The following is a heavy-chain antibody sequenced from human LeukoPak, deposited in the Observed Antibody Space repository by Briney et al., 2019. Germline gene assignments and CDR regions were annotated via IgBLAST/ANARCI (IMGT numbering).Heavy chain of an antibody. CDR3: ARHRLWDDYVWGSYRYFDY. Sequence: MTSETLSLTCTVSGGSISSSSYYWGWIRQPPGKGLEWIGSIYYSGSTYYNPSLKSRVTISVDTSKNQFSLKLSSVTAADTAAYYCARHRLWDDYVWGSYRYFDYWGQGTLVTVSS. CDR2: IYYSGST. V-gene: IGHV4-39*01. J-gene: IGHJ4*02. CDR1: GGSISSSSYY. D-gene: IGHD3-16*02.